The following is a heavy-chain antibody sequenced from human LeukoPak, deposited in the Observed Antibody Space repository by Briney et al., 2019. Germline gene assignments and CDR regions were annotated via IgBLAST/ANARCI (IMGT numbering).Heavy chain of an antibody. Sequence: SVKVSCKASGGTFSSYAISWMRQAPGQGLEWMGGIIPIFGTANYAQKFQGRVTITTDESTSTAYMELSSLRSADTAVYYCARESIAVAGHWYFDLWGRGTLVTVSS. J-gene: IGHJ2*01. CDR2: IIPIFGTA. D-gene: IGHD6-19*01. CDR1: GGTFSSYA. V-gene: IGHV1-69*05. CDR3: ARESIAVAGHWYFDL.